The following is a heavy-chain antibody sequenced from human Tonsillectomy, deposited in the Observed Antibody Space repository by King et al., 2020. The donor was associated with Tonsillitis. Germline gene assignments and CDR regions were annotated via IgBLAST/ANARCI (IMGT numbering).Heavy chain of an antibody. D-gene: IGHD5-24*01. CDR1: GGSVSSSAYY. Sequence: LQLQESGPGLVKPSESLSLTCSVSGGSVSSSAYYWAWIRQPPGKGLEWIGAFYYGGTTYYNPSLRGRVTIFVETPKNQFSLRVNSVTAADTAVYYCARTTSRLLASIYGYWGQGTLVTVSS. V-gene: IGHV4-39*01. CDR3: ARTTSRLLASIYGY. J-gene: IGHJ4*02. CDR2: FYYGGTT.